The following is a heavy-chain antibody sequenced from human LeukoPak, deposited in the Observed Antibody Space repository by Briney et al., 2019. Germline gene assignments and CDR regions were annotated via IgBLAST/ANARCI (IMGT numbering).Heavy chain of an antibody. CDR2: ISGSGGST. CDR1: GFTFSSYA. J-gene: IGHJ5*02. CDR3: ARVYRYCINGVCYTNWFDP. D-gene: IGHD2-8*01. V-gene: IGHV3-23*01. Sequence: GGSLRLSCAASGFTFSSYAMSWVRQAPGKGLEWVSAISGSGGSTYYADSVKGRFTISRDNSKNTLYLQMNSLRAEDTAVYYCARVYRYCINGVCYTNWFDPWGQGTLVTVSS.